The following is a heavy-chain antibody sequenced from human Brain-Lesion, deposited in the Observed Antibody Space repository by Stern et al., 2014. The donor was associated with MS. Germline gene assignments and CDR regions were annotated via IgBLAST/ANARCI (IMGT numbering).Heavy chain of an antibody. D-gene: IGHD2-15*01. Sequence: QLQLQESGPGLVKPSETLSLTCTVAGCSVSSTSYAWAWLRQPPGQGLEWIGTIYYSGNTYYSPFLKSRLTISLDTSNNQFFLQLGSVTAADTAVYYCAGEEDIRYCSGGSCTGNWFDPWGQGTLVTVSS. V-gene: IGHV4-39*01. CDR2: IYYSGNT. CDR1: GCSVSSTSYA. J-gene: IGHJ5*02. CDR3: AGEEDIRYCSGGSCTGNWFDP.